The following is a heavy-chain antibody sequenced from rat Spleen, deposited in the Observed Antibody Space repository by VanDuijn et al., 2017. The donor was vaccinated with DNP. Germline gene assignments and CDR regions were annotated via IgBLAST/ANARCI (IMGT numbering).Heavy chain of an antibody. J-gene: IGHJ2*01. CDR3: ARQDYSNYNYFDY. CDR1: GFDFKNFP. D-gene: IGHD1-2*01. CDR2: IGIVGGST. V-gene: IGHV5-46*01. Sequence: EVQLVESGGGLVQPGRSMRLSCAASGFDFKNFPMAWVRQTPTQGLEWVATIGIVGGSTYYRDSVKGRFTISRDNAKNTQYLQMDSLRSEDTATYYCARQDYSNYNYFDYWGQGVMVTVSS.